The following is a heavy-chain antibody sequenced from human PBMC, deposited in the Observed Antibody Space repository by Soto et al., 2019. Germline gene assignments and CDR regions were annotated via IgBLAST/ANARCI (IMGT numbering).Heavy chain of an antibody. CDR2: ITDSGGTT. J-gene: IGHJ4*02. CDR1: GFAFNNYG. Sequence: EVQLVESGEDLVQPGGSLRLSCAASGFAFNNYGMHWVRQAPGKGLEYVSAITDSGGTTFYADSVKGRFTISRDNSKNTLYLQMGSLRAEDMAIYYCAEVFHDSGGYYYDYWGQGILVTVSS. D-gene: IGHD3-22*01. CDR3: AEVFHDSGGYYYDY. V-gene: IGHV3-64*02.